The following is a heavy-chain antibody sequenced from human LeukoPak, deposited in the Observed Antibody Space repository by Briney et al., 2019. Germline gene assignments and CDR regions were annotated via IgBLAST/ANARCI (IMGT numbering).Heavy chain of an antibody. V-gene: IGHV4-34*01. J-gene: IGHJ4*02. CDR2: INHSGGT. CDR1: GGSISSYY. CDR3: ARVSNFWTAYYDY. Sequence: SETLSLTCTVSGGSISSYYWNWIRQPPGKGLEWIGEINHSGGTYYKPSLNSRVTMSVDTSKKQFSLRLSSVTAADTAVYYCARVSNFWTAYYDYWGQGALVTVSS. D-gene: IGHD3/OR15-3a*01.